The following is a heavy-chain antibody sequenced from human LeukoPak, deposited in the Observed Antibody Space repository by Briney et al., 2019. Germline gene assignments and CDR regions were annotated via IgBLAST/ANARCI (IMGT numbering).Heavy chain of an antibody. CDR3: AREYYDFWSGYTAYNWFDP. CDR1: GYTFTSYG. J-gene: IGHJ5*02. Sequence: ASVKVSCKASGYTFTSYGISWVRQAPGQGLEWMGWISAYNGNTNYAQKLQGRVTMTTDTSTSTAYMELRSLGSDDTAVYYCAREYYDFWSGYTAYNWFDPWGQGTLVTVSS. D-gene: IGHD3-3*01. V-gene: IGHV1-18*01. CDR2: ISAYNGNT.